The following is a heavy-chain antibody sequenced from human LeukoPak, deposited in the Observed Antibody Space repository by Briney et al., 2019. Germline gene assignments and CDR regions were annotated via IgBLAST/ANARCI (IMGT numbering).Heavy chain of an antibody. V-gene: IGHV3-30*02. Sequence: GGSLRLSCAASGFTFSSYGMHWVRQAPGKGLEWVALIRYDGSNKYYADSVKGRFTISRDNSKNTLYLQMNSLRAEDTAVYYCAKESTIAAAGTHIQHWGQGTLVTVSS. CDR2: IRYDGSNK. J-gene: IGHJ1*01. D-gene: IGHD6-13*01. CDR3: AKESTIAAAGTHIQH. CDR1: GFTFSSYG.